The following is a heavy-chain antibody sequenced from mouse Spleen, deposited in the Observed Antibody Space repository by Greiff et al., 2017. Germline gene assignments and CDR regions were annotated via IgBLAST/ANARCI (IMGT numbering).Heavy chain of an antibody. V-gene: IGHV2-4-1*01. CDR1: GFSLTNYA. CDR3: GRNDGYYDWYFDV. J-gene: IGHJ1*01. CDR2: IWSDGST. Sequence: VKVEESGPGLVAPSQSLSITCTVSGFSLTNYAVHWVRQSPGKGLEWLGVIWSDGSTDYNAAFISRLSISKDNSKSQVFFKMNSLQADDTAIYYCGRNDGYYDWYFDVWGAGTTVTVSS. D-gene: IGHD2-3*01.